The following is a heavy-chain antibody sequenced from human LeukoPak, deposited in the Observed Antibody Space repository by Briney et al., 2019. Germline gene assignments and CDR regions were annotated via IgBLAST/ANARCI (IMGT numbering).Heavy chain of an antibody. V-gene: IGHV1-2*02. CDR3: ARDKGAYGMDV. J-gene: IGHJ6*02. CDR1: GYTFTVYY. Sequence: ASVKVSSTASGYTFTVYYMHWVRQAPGQGLQWMGWINSNSGGTKYAQKLQGRVTMTRDTSISTAYMELSNLRSDDTAVYYCARDKGAYGMDVWGQGTTVTVSS. CDR2: INSNSGGT.